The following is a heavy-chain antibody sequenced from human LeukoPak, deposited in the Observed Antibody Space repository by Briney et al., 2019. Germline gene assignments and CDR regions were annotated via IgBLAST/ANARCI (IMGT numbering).Heavy chain of an antibody. D-gene: IGHD1-26*01. Sequence: SETLSLPRTVSGGSLSSYYWGWVRQPPGKGLGWIGYIYYSGITNYNPSLKSRVTISVDTSNNHFSLRLSSVTAADTAVYYCASSGGSYTRDYFDYWGQGTLVTVSS. CDR2: IYYSGIT. CDR3: ASSGGSYTRDYFDY. CDR1: GGSLSSYY. J-gene: IGHJ4*02. V-gene: IGHV4-59*01.